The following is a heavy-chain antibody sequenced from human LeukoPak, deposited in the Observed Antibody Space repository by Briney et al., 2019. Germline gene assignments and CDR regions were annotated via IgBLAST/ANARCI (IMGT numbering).Heavy chain of an antibody. CDR3: AEGTYYFDY. Sequence: GGSLRLSCAASGFTFSSYGMSWVRQAPGKGLEWVAVISYDGSNKYYADSVKGRFTISRDNSKNTLYLQMNSLRAEDTAVYYCAEGTYYFDYWGQGTLVTVSS. J-gene: IGHJ4*02. CDR1: GFTFSSYG. V-gene: IGHV3-30*18. CDR2: ISYDGSNK.